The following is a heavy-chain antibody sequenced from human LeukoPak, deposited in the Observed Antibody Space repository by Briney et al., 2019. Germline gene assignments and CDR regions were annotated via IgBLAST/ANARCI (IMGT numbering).Heavy chain of an antibody. V-gene: IGHV4-59*01. Sequence: PSETLSLTCTLSVDSISIYYWSWIRQPPRKGVEWIGYIYYRGSTNYNPSLKSRVTISVDTSKNQFSLKLSSVTAADTAVYYCARVLAYCGGDCYPRQIWWFDPWGQGTLVTVSS. CDR3: ARVLAYCGGDCYPRQIWWFDP. CDR2: IYYRGST. J-gene: IGHJ5*02. D-gene: IGHD2-21*02. CDR1: VDSISIYY.